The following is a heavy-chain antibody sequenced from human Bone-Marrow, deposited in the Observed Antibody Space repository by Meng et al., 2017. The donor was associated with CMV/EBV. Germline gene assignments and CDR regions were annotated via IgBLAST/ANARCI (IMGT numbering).Heavy chain of an antibody. V-gene: IGHV1-69*05. CDR1: GGTFSSYA. J-gene: IGHJ4*02. CDR3: ARTGRSSSSFDY. CDR2: IIPIFGTA. Sequence: SCKASGGTFSSYAISWVRQAPGQGLEWMGGIIPIFGTANYAQKFQGRVTITTDESTSTAYMELSSLRSEDTAVYYCARTGRSSSSFDYWGQGTLVTVSS. D-gene: IGHD6-6*01.